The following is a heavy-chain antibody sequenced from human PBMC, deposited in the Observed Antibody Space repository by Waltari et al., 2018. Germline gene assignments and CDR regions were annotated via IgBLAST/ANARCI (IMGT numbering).Heavy chain of an antibody. Sequence: QVQLVQSGTEVKKPGASVKVSCQASGYSFTDYPLHCVRQTPGQGLEWLGWINPKNGDTSYAHNFLGRVTMTRDTSINTVYMDLSGLRSDDTAVFYCARDPGPIVGAPDYWGQGTLVTVSS. CDR2: INPKNGDT. CDR3: ARDPGPIVGAPDY. D-gene: IGHD1-26*01. J-gene: IGHJ4*02. CDR1: GYSFTDYP. V-gene: IGHV1-2*02.